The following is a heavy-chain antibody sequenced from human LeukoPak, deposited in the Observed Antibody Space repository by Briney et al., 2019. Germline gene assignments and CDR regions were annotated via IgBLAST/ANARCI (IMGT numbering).Heavy chain of an antibody. CDR2: IYYSGST. V-gene: IGHV4-39*07. CDR1: GGSISSGDYY. J-gene: IGHJ4*02. CDR3: ARVSGSGWYGDY. Sequence: SQTLSLTCTVSGGSISSGDYYWSWIRQPPGKGLEWIGSIYYSGSTYYNPSLKSRVTISVDTSKNQFSLKLSSVTAADTAVYYCARVSGSGWYGDYWGQGTLVTVSS. D-gene: IGHD6-19*01.